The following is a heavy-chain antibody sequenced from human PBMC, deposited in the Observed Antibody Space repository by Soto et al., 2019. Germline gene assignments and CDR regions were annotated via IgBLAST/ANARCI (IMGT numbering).Heavy chain of an antibody. J-gene: IGHJ6*01. D-gene: IGHD2-2*01. CDR2: MRAKAFGGTT. CDR1: GFSFRDYA. V-gene: IGHV3-49*04. CDR3: TREGAYTSPPYYYFYAMDV. Sequence: GGSVRGSSKGSGFSFRDYAISWVRQAPGKGLQWVGFMRAKAFGGTTEYATFVKGRFTISRDDSKSVAYLQMNSLETEDTAVYYCTREGAYTSPPYYYFYAMDVWGQGTRVTVSS.